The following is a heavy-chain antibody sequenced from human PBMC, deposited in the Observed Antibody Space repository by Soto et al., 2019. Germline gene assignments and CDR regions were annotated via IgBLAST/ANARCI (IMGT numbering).Heavy chain of an antibody. CDR3: ARLCGSCYENWFDP. V-gene: IGHV1-69*02. D-gene: IGHD2-15*01. CDR2: IIPILGIA. CDR1: GGTFSSYT. Sequence: QVQLVQSGAEVKKPGSSVKVSCKASGGTFSSYTISWVRQAPGQGLEWRGRIIPILGIANYAQKFQGRVTITADKSTSTAYMELSSLRSEDTAVYYCARLCGSCYENWFDPWGQGTLVTVSS. J-gene: IGHJ5*02.